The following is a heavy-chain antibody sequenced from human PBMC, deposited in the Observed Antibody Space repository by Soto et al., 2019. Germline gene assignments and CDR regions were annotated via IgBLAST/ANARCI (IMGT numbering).Heavy chain of an antibody. Sequence: PGGSLRLSCAASGFTFSNAWMNWVRQAPGKGLEWVGRIKSKTDGGTTDYAAPVKGRFTISRDDSKNTLYLQMNSLKTEDTAVYYCTTDVVYYDSSGYPQPLYYYYGMEVWGQGTTVTVSS. J-gene: IGHJ6*02. CDR1: GFTFSNAW. CDR3: TTDVVYYDSSGYPQPLYYYYGMEV. D-gene: IGHD3-22*01. CDR2: IKSKTDGGTT. V-gene: IGHV3-15*07.